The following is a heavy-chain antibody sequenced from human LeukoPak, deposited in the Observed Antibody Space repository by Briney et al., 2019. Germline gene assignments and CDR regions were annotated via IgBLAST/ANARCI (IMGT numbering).Heavy chain of an antibody. CDR2: IKPDGSRE. V-gene: IGHV3-7*01. Sequence: GGSLRLSCAASGFSFSTYWMTWVRQAPGKGLEWVAHIKPDGSREDYVDSVKGRFTISRDNAKNSLYMQMNNLRVEDTAIYYCARDTWNYLLDYWGQGILVTVSS. D-gene: IGHD3-10*01. J-gene: IGHJ4*02. CDR1: GFSFSTYW. CDR3: ARDTWNYLLDY.